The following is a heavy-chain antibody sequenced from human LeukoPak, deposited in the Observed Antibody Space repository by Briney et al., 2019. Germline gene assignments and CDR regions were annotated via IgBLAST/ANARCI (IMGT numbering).Heavy chain of an antibody. D-gene: IGHD3-16*02. V-gene: IGHV4-34*01. J-gene: IGHJ4*02. CDR3: ARGPGELSLSPPRAYYFDY. CDR1: GGSFSGYY. CDR2: INHSGST. Sequence: SETLSLTCAVYGGSFSGYYWSWIRQPPGKGLEWIGEINHSGSTNYNPSLKSRVTISVDTSKNQFSLKLSSVTAADTAVYYCARGPGELSLSPPRAYYFDYWGQGTLVTVSS.